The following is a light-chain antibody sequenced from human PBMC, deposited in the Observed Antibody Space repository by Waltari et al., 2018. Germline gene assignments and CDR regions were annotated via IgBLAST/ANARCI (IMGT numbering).Light chain of an antibody. CDR3: QQSYSTHAWT. CDR2: AAS. J-gene: IGKJ1*01. CDR1: QSISSY. V-gene: IGKV1-39*01. Sequence: DIQMTQSPSSLSASVGDRVTITCRESQSISSYLNWYQQKPGKAPKLLIYAASSLQSGVPSRFSGSGSGTDFTVTISSLQPEDFATYYCQQSYSTHAWTFGQGTKLEIK.